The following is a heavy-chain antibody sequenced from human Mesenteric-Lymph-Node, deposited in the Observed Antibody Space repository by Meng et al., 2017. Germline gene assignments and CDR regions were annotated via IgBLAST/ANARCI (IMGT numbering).Heavy chain of an antibody. J-gene: IGHJ4*02. Sequence: VGQLVVGPGRVKPSHALSLPCCVSGGSSISGDYYWCCRRQPREKGLEWIGYIYYSGSTYYTPSLKSRVTISVDTSKNQFSLKLSSVTAADTAVYYCARDRTKGRYFDYWGQGTLVTVSS. D-gene: IGHD2-8*01. V-gene: IGHV4-30-4*01. CDR3: ARDRTKGRYFDY. CDR1: GGSSISGDYY. CDR2: IYYSGST.